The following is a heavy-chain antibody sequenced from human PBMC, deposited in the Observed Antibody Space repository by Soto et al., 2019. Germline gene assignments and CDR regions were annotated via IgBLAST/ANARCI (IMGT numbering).Heavy chain of an antibody. CDR1: GYTFTSYD. Sequence: QVPLVQSGAEVKKPGASVKVSCKASGYTFTSYDINWVRQATGQGLEWMGWMNPNSGNTGYAQKFQGRVTMTRNTSISTAYMELSSLRSEDTAVYYCARSAMITFGGVIVIPDAFDIWGQGTMVTVSS. CDR3: ARSAMITFGGVIVIPDAFDI. J-gene: IGHJ3*02. V-gene: IGHV1-8*01. D-gene: IGHD3-16*02. CDR2: MNPNSGNT.